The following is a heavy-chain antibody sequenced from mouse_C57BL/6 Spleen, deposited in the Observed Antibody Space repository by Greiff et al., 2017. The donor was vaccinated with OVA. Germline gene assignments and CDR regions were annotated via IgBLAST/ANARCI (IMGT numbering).Heavy chain of an antibody. D-gene: IGHD1-1*01. J-gene: IGHJ4*01. CDR2: IDPSDSYT. CDR1: GYTFTSYW. V-gene: IGHV1-50*01. CDR3: ARRGITTVVATPYAMDY. Sequence: VQLQQPGAELVKPGASVKLSCKASGYTFTSYWMQWVKQRPGQGLEWIGEIDPSDSYTNYNQKFQGKATLTVDTSSSTAYMQLSSLTSEDSAVYYCARRGITTVVATPYAMDYWGQGTSVTVSS.